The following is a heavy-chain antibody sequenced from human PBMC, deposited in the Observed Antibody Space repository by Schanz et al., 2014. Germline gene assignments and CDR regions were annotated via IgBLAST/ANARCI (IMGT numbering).Heavy chain of an antibody. CDR1: GFAFSSFA. Sequence: EVQLAESGGGLVKPGGSLRLSCAASGFAFSSFAMTWVRQAPGKGLEWLSVISASGGDTYYADSVKGRFTISRDNSRSTMYLQMNSLRAEDTAVYFCARGGSGSHYRLDYWGQGALXTVSS. CDR3: ARGGSGSHYRLDY. V-gene: IGHV3-23*04. D-gene: IGHD1-26*01. J-gene: IGHJ4*02. CDR2: ISASGGDT.